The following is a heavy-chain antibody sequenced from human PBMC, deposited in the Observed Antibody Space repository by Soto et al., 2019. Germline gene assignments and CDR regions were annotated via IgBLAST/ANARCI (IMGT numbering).Heavy chain of an antibody. CDR2: IYYSGST. CDR3: ASLDYGGNQGYFDY. CDR1: GGSISSGGYY. Sequence: SETLSLTCTVSGGSISSGGYYWSWIRQHPGKGLEWIGYIYYSGSTYYNPSLKSRVTISVDTSKNQFPLKLSSVTAADTAVYYCASLDYGGNQGYFDYWGQGTLVTVSS. D-gene: IGHD4-17*01. V-gene: IGHV4-31*03. J-gene: IGHJ4*02.